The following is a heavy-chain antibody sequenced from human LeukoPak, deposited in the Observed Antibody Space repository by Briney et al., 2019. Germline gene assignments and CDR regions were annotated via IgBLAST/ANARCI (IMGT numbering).Heavy chain of an antibody. CDR1: GGSTSSDY. J-gene: IGHJ2*01. D-gene: IGHD3-16*01. V-gene: IGHV4-59*08. Sequence: SESLSLTCTVSGGSTSSDYWSWIRQSPGKGLEWVGYVYNSGDTGKNPSLRSRVTILLDTSRNQCSLKLTSVSAADTAVYYCARLKLGAYFDLWGRGTLVAVSS. CDR3: ARLKLGAYFDL. CDR2: VYNSGDT.